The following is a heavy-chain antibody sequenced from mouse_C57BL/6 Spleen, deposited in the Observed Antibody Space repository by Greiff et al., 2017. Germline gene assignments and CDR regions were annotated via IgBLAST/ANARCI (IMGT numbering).Heavy chain of an antibody. J-gene: IGHJ4*01. Sequence: DVQLQESGPELVKPGASVKIPCKASGYTFTDYNMDWVKQSHGQSLEWIGDINPNNGGTFYNQKFKGKATLTVDKSSSTAYMELRSLTSEDTAVYYCARMAACCAMDYWGQGTSVTVSS. CDR2: INPNNGGT. CDR1: GYTFTDYN. V-gene: IGHV1-18*01. CDR3: ARMAACCAMDY. D-gene: IGHD6-1*01.